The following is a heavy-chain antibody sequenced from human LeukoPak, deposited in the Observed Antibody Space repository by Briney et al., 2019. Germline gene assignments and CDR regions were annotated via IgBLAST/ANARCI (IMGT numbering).Heavy chain of an antibody. Sequence: SETLSLTCSVSGGSFDSKYWSWIRQPPGKGLEWIGRIYTSGSTNYNPSLKSRVTMSVDTSKNQFSLKLSSVTAADTAVYYCARDQPSYCSSTSCYYAFDIWGQGTMVTVSS. D-gene: IGHD2-2*01. J-gene: IGHJ3*02. CDR1: GGSFDSKY. CDR2: IYTSGST. CDR3: ARDQPSYCSSTSCYYAFDI. V-gene: IGHV4-4*07.